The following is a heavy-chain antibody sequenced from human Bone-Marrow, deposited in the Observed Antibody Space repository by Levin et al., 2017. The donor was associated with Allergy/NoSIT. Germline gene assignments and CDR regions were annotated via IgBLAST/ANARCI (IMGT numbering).Heavy chain of an antibody. CDR2: ISHKCSWT. CDR1: GFTFGEYS. D-gene: IGHD6-6*01. Sequence: GESLKISCTASGFTFGEYSMNWVRQAPGKGLEWVSSISHKCSWTYTAGSVRGRFTISRDNANNLLFLQMDTVRVDDSAVYYCARISSSSVAFDIWGQGTLVTVSS. J-gene: IGHJ3*02. V-gene: IGHV3-21*01. CDR3: ARISSSSVAFDI.